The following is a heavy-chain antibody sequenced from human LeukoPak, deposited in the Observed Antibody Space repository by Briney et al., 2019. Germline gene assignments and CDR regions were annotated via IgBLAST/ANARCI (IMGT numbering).Heavy chain of an antibody. D-gene: IGHD3-3*01. CDR2: TYYRSKWYN. CDR1: GDSVSSNSAA. CDR3: ARAESHFWSGPQDYFDY. Sequence: SQTLSLTCAISGDSVSSNSAAWNWIRQSPSRGLEWLGRTYYRSKWYNDYAVSVKSRIKINPDTSKNQFSLKLSSVTAADTAVYYCARAESHFWSGPQDYFDYWGQGTLVTVSS. V-gene: IGHV6-1*01. J-gene: IGHJ4*02.